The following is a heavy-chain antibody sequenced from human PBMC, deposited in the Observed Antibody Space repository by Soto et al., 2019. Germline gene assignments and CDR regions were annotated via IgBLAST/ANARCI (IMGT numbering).Heavy chain of an antibody. CDR1: GGSISSYF. V-gene: IGHV4-59*12. J-gene: IGHJ4*02. Sequence: SETLSLTCTVSGGSISSYFWSWIRQPPGKGLEWIAYIYSSEYTDYNPSLKSRVTISVDMSRDQFSLNLSSVTAVDTAVYYCARGFDSGKFYAFESWGQGTQVTVSS. D-gene: IGHD1-26*01. CDR2: IYSSEYT. CDR3: ARGFDSGKFYAFES.